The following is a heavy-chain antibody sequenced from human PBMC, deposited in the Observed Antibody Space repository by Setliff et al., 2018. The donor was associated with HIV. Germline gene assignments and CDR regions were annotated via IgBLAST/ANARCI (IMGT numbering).Heavy chain of an antibody. CDR1: GGSFSGYS. CDR2: INHSGST. D-gene: IGHD3-22*01. V-gene: IGHV4-34*01. Sequence: SETLSLTCAVYGGSFSGYSWTWIRRPPGKGLEWIGEINHSGSTNYNPSLKSRVTISVDTSKNQFSLKLTSVTAADTAVYYCARAGRHDNDIYFDIWGPGKMVTVSS. J-gene: IGHJ3*02. CDR3: ARAGRHDNDIYFDI.